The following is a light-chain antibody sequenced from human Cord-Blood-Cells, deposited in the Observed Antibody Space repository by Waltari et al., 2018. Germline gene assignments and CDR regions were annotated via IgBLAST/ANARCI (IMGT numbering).Light chain of an antibody. CDR2: YKSDSDK. Sequence: QAVLTQPSSLSASPGASASLPCTLRSGINVGTYRIYWYKQKPGSPPQYLLRYKSDSDKQQGSGVPSRFSGSKDASANAGILLISGLQSEDEADYYCMIWHSSAVVFGGGTKLTVL. CDR1: SGINVGTYR. CDR3: MIWHSSAVV. J-gene: IGLJ2*01. V-gene: IGLV5-45*02.